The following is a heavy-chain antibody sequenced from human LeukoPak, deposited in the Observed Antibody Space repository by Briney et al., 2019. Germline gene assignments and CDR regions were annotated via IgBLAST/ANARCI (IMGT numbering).Heavy chain of an antibody. CDR1: GFIFSDYY. J-gene: IGHJ6*02. V-gene: IGHV3-11*01. Sequence: GGSLRLSCTASGFIFSDYYMSWIRQAPGKGLEWVSYISSSGSTIYYADSVKGRFTISRDNAKNSLYLQMSSLRAEDTAVYYCARESTTGYGDYYYYGMDVWGQGTTVTVSS. D-gene: IGHD5-12*01. CDR2: ISSSGSTI. CDR3: ARESTTGYGDYYYYGMDV.